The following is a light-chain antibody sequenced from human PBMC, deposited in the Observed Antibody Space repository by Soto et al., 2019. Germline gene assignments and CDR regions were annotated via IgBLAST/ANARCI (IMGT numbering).Light chain of an antibody. CDR3: QRSYSTPRT. CDR1: QSISSY. CDR2: AAS. Sequence: DIQMTQSPSSLSASVGDRVTITCRASQSISSYLNWYQQKPGKAPKLLIYAASSLQSGVPSRFSGSGSGTDFTLTITSLQPEDFAPYSCQRSYSTPRTFGQGTKVDIK. J-gene: IGKJ1*01. V-gene: IGKV1-39*01.